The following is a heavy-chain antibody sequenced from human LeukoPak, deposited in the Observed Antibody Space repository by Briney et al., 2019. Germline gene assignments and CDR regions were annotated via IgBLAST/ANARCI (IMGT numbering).Heavy chain of an antibody. V-gene: IGHV4-4*07. CDR1: GVSINSYY. Sequence: SETLSLTCTVSGVSINSYYWSWIRQPAGKGLEWIGRIYASGSTNYNPSLKSRVTMSVDTSKNQFSLKLISVTAADTAVYFCARGPYCNGGSCYYFDYWGQGTLVTVSS. CDR3: ARGPYCNGGSCYYFDY. CDR2: IYASGST. D-gene: IGHD2-15*01. J-gene: IGHJ4*02.